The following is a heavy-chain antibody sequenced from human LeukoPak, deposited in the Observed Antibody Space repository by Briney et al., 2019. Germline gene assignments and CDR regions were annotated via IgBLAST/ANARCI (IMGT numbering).Heavy chain of an antibody. CDR1: GGSIGSGRNY. V-gene: IGHV4-61*02. CDR3: ARDPSGTYSSEAWFDY. D-gene: IGHD1-26*01. CDR2: ISASGTT. J-gene: IGHJ4*02. Sequence: SETLSLTCTVSGGSIGSGRNYWSWIRQPAGKGLEWIGRISASGTTKYSPSLKSRLTISVDTSKSQFSLKLSSVTAADTAVYYCARDPSGTYSSEAWFDYWGQGTLVTVSS.